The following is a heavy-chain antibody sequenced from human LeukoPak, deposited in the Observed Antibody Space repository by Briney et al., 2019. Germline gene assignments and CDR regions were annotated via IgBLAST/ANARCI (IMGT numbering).Heavy chain of an antibody. CDR2: IKQDGSEK. J-gene: IGHJ3*02. D-gene: IGHD3-22*01. CDR3: ASLGHYYDSSGYSDAFDI. Sequence: GGSLRLSCAASGFTSSSYWMSWVRQAPGKGLEWGANIKQDGSEKYYVDSVKGRFTISRDNAKNSLYLQMNSLRAEDTAVYYCASLGHYYDSSGYSDAFDIWGQGTMVTVSS. V-gene: IGHV3-7*01. CDR1: GFTSSSYW.